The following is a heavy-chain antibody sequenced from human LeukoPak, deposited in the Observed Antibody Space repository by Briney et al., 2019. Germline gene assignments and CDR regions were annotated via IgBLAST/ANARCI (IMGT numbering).Heavy chain of an antibody. CDR1: GGTFSSYA. CDR2: IIPILGIA. CDR3: ARSSYGSGIHEVGSDY. Sequence: GASVKVSCKASGGTFSSYAMSWVRQAPGQGLEWMGRIIPILGIANYAQKFQGRVTITADKSTSTAYMELSSLRSEDTAVYYCARSSYGSGIHEVGSDYWGQGILVTVSS. V-gene: IGHV1-69*04. D-gene: IGHD3-10*01. J-gene: IGHJ4*02.